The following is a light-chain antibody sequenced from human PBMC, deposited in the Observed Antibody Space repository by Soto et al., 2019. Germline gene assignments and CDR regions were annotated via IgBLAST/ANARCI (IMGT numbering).Light chain of an antibody. CDR1: QVIRSY. CDR2: TAA. Sequence: DIHLTHSPSFLSASVGDRATITCRASQVIRSYLVWYQREPGKAPKLLIYTAATLESGVPSRFSGGGSWTEFTLTISSLQPEDVATYYCQQLFDYPLTFGGGTEVEIK. J-gene: IGKJ4*01. V-gene: IGKV1-9*01. CDR3: QQLFDYPLT.